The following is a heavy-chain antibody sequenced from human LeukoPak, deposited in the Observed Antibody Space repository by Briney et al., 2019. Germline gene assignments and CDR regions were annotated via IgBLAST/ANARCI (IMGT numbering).Heavy chain of an antibody. Sequence: QPGGSLRLSCAASGFAFRDYAMNWVRQAPGKGLEWLAVIWYDGSNKYYADSVKGRFTISRDNSKNTLYLQMNSLRAEDTAVYYCARDPVTAMVFDYWGQGTLVTVSS. CDR1: GFAFRDYA. CDR3: ARDPVTAMVFDY. J-gene: IGHJ4*02. V-gene: IGHV3-33*08. CDR2: IWYDGSNK. D-gene: IGHD2-21*02.